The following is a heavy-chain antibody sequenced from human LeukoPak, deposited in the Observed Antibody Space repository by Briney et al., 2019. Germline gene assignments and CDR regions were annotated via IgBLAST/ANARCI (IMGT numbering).Heavy chain of an antibody. Sequence: GGSLRLSCAASGFTFSSYNMNWVRQAPGKGLEWVAFIRYDGRNKYYADSVKGRFTISRDNSKNTLYLQMNSLRGEDTAVYYCAKDSLRERIVGSTTRGVNDYWGQGTLVTVSS. D-gene: IGHD1-26*01. CDR2: IRYDGRNK. V-gene: IGHV3-30*02. CDR3: AKDSLRERIVGSTTRGVNDY. CDR1: GFTFSSYN. J-gene: IGHJ4*02.